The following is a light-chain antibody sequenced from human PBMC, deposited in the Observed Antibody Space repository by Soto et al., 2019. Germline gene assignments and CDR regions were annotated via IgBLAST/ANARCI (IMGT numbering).Light chain of an antibody. CDR3: QQYSFWPPGT. Sequence: EIVMTQSPATLSVSPGERATLSCRASQSVSSNLAWYQQKVGQAPRLLVYGAATRATGIPARFSGSVSGTEFTLTISSLQSEDFAVYYCQQYSFWPPGTFGQGTKLEIK. CDR1: QSVSSN. V-gene: IGKV3-15*01. CDR2: GAA. J-gene: IGKJ2*01.